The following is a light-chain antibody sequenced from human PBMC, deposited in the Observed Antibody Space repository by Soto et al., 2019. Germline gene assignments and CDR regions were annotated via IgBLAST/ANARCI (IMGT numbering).Light chain of an antibody. Sequence: EIVLTQSPGTLSLSPGERATLSCRASQSVSSTYLAWYQQKPGQAPRLLISGASSRATGIPDRFSGSGSGTDFTLTITRLEPEDFALYYCQQYGNSPLTFGGGTKVDIK. CDR1: QSVSSTY. J-gene: IGKJ4*01. V-gene: IGKV3-20*01. CDR3: QQYGNSPLT. CDR2: GAS.